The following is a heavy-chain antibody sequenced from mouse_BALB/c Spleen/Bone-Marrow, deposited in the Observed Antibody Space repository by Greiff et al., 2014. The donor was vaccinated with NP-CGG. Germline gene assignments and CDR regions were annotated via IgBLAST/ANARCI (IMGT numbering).Heavy chain of an antibody. CDR2: ICAGGST. CDR1: GFSFTSYG. J-gene: IGHJ1*01. CDR3: ARVYLWYFDV. D-gene: IGHD2-3*01. Sequence: VQLQQSGPGLVAPSQSLSITCTVSGFSFTSYGVHWVRQPPGKGLEWLGVICAGGSTNYYSALKSRLNVNKDISKSQIFLKMNSLQTDDTAMYYCARVYLWYFDVWGAGTTVTVSS. V-gene: IGHV2-9*02.